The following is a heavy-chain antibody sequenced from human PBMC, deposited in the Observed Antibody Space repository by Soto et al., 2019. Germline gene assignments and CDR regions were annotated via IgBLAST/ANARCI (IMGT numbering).Heavy chain of an antibody. V-gene: IGHV3-23*01. Sequence: GGSLRLSCAASGFTFSSYAMSWVRQAPGKGLEWVSAISGSGGSTYYADSVKGRFTISRDNSKNTLYLQMNSLRAEDTAVYYYAKGTFRFGELYDYWGQGTLVTVSS. D-gene: IGHD3-10*01. CDR3: AKGTFRFGELYDY. CDR2: ISGSGGST. J-gene: IGHJ4*02. CDR1: GFTFSSYA.